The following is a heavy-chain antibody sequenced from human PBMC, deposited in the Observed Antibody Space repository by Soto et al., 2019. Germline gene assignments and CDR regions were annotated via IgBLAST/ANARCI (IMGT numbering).Heavy chain of an antibody. CDR2: ISGSGSST. D-gene: IGHD1-26*01. J-gene: IGHJ5*02. CDR1: ELPLAGNP. CDR3: AKDRAIVGALDP. Sequence: EVQLLESGGGLDQPGGPLNPPCAPPELPLAGNPLSWVPQAPGKGLEWVSAISGSGSSTYYGDPVKGRFTISRDNSKNTLYLQMNSLRAEDTAVYYCAKDRAIVGALDPWGQGTLVTVSS. V-gene: IGHV3-23*02.